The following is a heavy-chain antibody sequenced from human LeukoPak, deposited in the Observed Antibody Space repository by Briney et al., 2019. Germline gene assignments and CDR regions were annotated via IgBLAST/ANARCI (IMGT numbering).Heavy chain of an antibody. CDR1: GFTFSSYS. V-gene: IGHV3-21*01. J-gene: IGHJ6*04. D-gene: IGHD3-9*01. CDR2: ISSSGSYI. Sequence: GGSLRLSCAASGFTFSSYSMNWVRQAPGKGLEWVSSISSSGSYIYYADSVKGRFTISRDNAKNSLYLQMNSLRAEDTAVYYCARDVLDYDILTGYYGRGMDVWGKGTTVTVSS. CDR3: ARDVLDYDILTGYYGRGMDV.